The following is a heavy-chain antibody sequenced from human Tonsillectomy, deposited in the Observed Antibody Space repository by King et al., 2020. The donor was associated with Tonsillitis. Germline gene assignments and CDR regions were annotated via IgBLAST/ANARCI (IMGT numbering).Heavy chain of an antibody. CDR1: GFTFSNYG. CDR3: ARGEVKSYYDLDSDYVYDDFDI. CDR2: ISYDGSNK. D-gene: IGHD3-22*01. J-gene: IGHJ3*02. Sequence: VQLVESGGGVVQPGRSLRLSCVASGFTFSNYGMHWVRQAPGKGLEWVTIISYDGSNKYYGDSVKGRFTISRDNSKNTLYLQMNSLRAEDTAVYLCARGEVKSYYDLDSDYVYDDFDIWGPGTKVTVSS. V-gene: IGHV3-33*05.